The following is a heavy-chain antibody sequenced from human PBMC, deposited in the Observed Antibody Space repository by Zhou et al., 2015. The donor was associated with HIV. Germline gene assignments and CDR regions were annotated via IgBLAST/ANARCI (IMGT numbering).Heavy chain of an antibody. J-gene: IGHJ6*02. D-gene: IGHD1-14*01. CDR1: GFIFSTYG. CDR3: ASDPGISNGMDV. V-gene: IGHV3-23*04. CDR2: ASGSGATT. Sequence: EVQLVESGGGLVQPGGSLRLSCEASGFIFSTYGMAWVRQAPGKGLEWVSTASGSGATTYYADSVRGRFTISRDSSKNTLYLQTNSLRVDDTAIYYCASDPGISNGMDVWGQGTTVAVS.